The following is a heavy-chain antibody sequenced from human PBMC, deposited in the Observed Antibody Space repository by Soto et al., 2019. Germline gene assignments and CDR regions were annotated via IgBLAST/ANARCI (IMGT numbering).Heavy chain of an antibody. V-gene: IGHV5-51*03. CDR1: GYSFSTYW. D-gene: IGHD3-10*01. Sequence: EVQLVQSGAEVKKPGESLKISCKGSGYSFSTYWIGWVRQMPGKGLEWMGIIYPADSDTTYSPSFQGQVTFSADKSISTAYLQWSSLKASDSAICYCARERAHYYGSGSYPGYGGQGTLVTVSS. CDR3: ARERAHYYGSGSYPGY. CDR2: IYPADSDT. J-gene: IGHJ4*02.